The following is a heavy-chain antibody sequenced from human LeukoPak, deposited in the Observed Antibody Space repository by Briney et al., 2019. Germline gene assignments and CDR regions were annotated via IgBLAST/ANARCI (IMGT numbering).Heavy chain of an antibody. V-gene: IGHV3-64D*08. D-gene: IGHD3-10*01. CDR2: ISSNGGRT. CDR1: GFTFSNYV. CDR3: VKDSYDNSGYEYFQH. J-gene: IGHJ1*01. Sequence: PGGSLRLSCSASGFTFSNYVMYWVRQAPGKGLECVSRISSNGGRTYYADSVKGRFTISRDNSKNTLYLQISSLRVEDTAVYYCVKDSYDNSGYEYFQHWGRGTLVTGSS.